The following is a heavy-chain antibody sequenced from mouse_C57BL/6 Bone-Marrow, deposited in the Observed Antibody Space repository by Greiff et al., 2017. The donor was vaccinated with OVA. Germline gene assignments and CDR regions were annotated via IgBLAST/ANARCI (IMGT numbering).Heavy chain of an antibody. V-gene: IGHV1-59*01. CDR3: ALLRRDY. Sequence: QVQLQQSGAELVRPGPSVKLSCKASGYTFTSYWMHWVKQRPGQGLEWIGVIDPSDSYTNYNQKFKGKATLTVDTSSSTAYMQLSSLTSEDSAGYYCALLRRDYWGQGTSVTVSS. CDR2: IDPSDSYT. J-gene: IGHJ4*01. D-gene: IGHD1-1*01. CDR1: GYTFTSYW.